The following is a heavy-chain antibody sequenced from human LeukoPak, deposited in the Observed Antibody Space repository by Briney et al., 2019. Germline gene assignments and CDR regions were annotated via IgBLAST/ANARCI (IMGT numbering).Heavy chain of an antibody. CDR3: ARKYGSAPNWFDP. V-gene: IGHV4-34*01. CDR2: INHSGST. D-gene: IGHD3-10*01. J-gene: IGHJ5*02. CDR1: GGSFSGYY. Sequence: SETLSLTCAVYGGSFSGYYWSWIRQPPGKGLEWIGEINHSGSTNYNPSPKSRVTISVDTSKNQFSLKLSSVTAADTAVYYCARKYGSAPNWFDPWGQGTLVTVSS.